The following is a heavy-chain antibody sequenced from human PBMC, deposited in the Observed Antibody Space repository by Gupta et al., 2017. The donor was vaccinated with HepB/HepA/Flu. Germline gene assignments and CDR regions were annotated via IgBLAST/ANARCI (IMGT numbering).Heavy chain of an antibody. CDR2: IDQDGDT. Sequence: QVQLQQWGAGLLKPSATLSLICAVSGGSFRGQYWNWIRQSPGKGLEWIGEIDQDGDTNYNPSLRSRVTISEDTSKNQFSLRLSSMTAADTAMYFCVRGYYYSDLGYWGQGTLVTVSS. D-gene: IGHD3-22*01. V-gene: IGHV4-34*01. CDR1: GGSFRGQY. J-gene: IGHJ4*02. CDR3: VRGYYYSDLGY.